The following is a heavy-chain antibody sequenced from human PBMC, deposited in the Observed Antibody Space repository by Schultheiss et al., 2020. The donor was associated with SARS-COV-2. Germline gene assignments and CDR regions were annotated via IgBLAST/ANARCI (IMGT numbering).Heavy chain of an antibody. V-gene: IGHV4-28*03. CDR1: GYSISSGYY. J-gene: IGHJ4*02. CDR2: IYYSGST. Sequence: SETLSLTCAVSGYSISSGYYWGWIRQPPGKGLEWIGYIYYSGSTYYNPSLKSRVTMSVDTSKNQFSLKLSSVTAADTAVYYCARETGVACDYWGQGTLVTVSS. D-gene: IGHD2-15*01. CDR3: ARETGVACDY.